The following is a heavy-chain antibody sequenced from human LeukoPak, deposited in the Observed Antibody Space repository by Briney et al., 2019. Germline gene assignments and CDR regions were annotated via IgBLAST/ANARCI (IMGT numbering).Heavy chain of an antibody. CDR3: ARRYTASPGERFDY. Sequence: PSEALSLTCTVSGGSISNYYWTWIRQPPGKGLEWIGYIYSSGNTNYNPSLNSRVTILLDTSKNQFSLMLRSLTAADTAVYYCARRYTASPGERFDYWGQGTLVTVSS. D-gene: IGHD2-2*02. CDR2: IYSSGNT. J-gene: IGHJ4*02. V-gene: IGHV4-59*08. CDR1: GGSISNYY.